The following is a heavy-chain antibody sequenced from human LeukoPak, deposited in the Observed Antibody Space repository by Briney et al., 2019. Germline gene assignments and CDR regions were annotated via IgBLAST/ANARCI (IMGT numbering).Heavy chain of an antibody. Sequence: ASVKVSCKAPGHTFTSYGISWVRQAPGQGLEWMGSISAYNGNTDYAQKFQGRVTMTRDMSTSTVYMELSSLRSEDTAVYYCARDEWFGEFTLDYWGQGTLVTVSS. CDR2: ISAYNGNT. J-gene: IGHJ4*02. CDR1: GHTFTSYG. CDR3: ARDEWFGEFTLDY. D-gene: IGHD3-10*01. V-gene: IGHV1-18*01.